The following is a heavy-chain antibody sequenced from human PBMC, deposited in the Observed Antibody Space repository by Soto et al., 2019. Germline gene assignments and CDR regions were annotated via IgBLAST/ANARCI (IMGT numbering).Heavy chain of an antibody. CDR3: AREGGSGNYRYYAMDV. CDR2: IIPIFGTA. D-gene: IGHD3-10*01. Sequence: QVQLVQTGAEVKKPGSSVKVSCKASGGTFSSYAISWVRQAPGQGLEWMGGIIPIFGTANYAQKFQGRVTITADESTSTAYMELSSLRSEDTAVYYCAREGGSGNYRYYAMDVWGQGTTVTVSS. CDR1: GGTFSSYA. V-gene: IGHV1-69*12. J-gene: IGHJ6*02.